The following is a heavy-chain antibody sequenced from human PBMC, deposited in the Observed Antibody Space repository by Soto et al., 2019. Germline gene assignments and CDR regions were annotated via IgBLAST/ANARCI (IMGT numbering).Heavy chain of an antibody. CDR1: GGSISSYY. D-gene: IGHD2-2*03. J-gene: IGHJ6*02. CDR2: IYYSGST. V-gene: IGHV4-59*01. CDR3: ARLNGYCVSTGCHGYYGMDV. Sequence: PSETLSLTCTVSGGSISSYYWSWIRQPPGKGLEWIGYIYYSGSTNYNPSLRSRVTILVDTSRTQFSLNLSSVTAADTAVYYCARLNGYCVSTGCHGYYGMDVWGQGTTVTVSS.